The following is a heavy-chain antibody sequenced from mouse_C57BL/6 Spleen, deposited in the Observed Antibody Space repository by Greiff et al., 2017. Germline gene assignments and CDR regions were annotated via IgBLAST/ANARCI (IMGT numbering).Heavy chain of an antibody. CDR2: IDPENGDT. CDR3: TTERVFAY. Sequence: VHVKQSGAELVRPGASVKLSCTASGFNIKDDYMHWVKQRPEQGLEWIGWIDPENGDTEYASKFQGKATITADTSSNTAYLQLSSLTSEDTAVYYCTTERVFAYWGQGTLVTVSA. J-gene: IGHJ3*01. CDR1: GFNIKDDY. V-gene: IGHV14-4*01.